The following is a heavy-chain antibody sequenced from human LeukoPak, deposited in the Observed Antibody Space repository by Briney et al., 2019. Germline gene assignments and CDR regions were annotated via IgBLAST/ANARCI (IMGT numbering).Heavy chain of an antibody. CDR2: ISGPSDDI. CDR3: ARDGVRGGSPNHFDS. CDR1: GYSFITFG. J-gene: IGHJ4*02. D-gene: IGHD2-15*01. Sequence: ASVKVSCKASGYSFITFGISWVRQAPGHGLEWMGYISGPSDDINYADNLQDRLTMTTDTSTSTAYMELRSLTSDDTAVYYCARDGVRGGSPNHFDSWGQGTLVTVST. V-gene: IGHV1-18*01.